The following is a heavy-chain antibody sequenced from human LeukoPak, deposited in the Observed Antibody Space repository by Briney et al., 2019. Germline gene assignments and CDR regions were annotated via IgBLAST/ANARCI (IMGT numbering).Heavy chain of an antibody. D-gene: IGHD5-12*01. Sequence: SETLSLTCSVSGGSISGTDYYWSWIRQPPGKGLEWIGYIHHSGSTSYNPSLKSRFTISVDTSMNQFSLKLTSMTAADTAVYYCAGRGYAMAYWGQGTLVTAFS. CDR3: AGRGYAMAY. CDR1: GGSISGTDYY. V-gene: IGHV4-30-4*01. CDR2: IHHSGST. J-gene: IGHJ4*02.